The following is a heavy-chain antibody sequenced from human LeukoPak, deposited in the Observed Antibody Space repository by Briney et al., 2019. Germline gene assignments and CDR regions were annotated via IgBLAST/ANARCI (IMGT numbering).Heavy chain of an antibody. CDR3: ARSSAVNFYNY. Sequence: GGSLRLSCAASGFTYSSYWMSWVRQAPGKGLEWVANIKQDGGEKYYADSVKGRFTISRDNAKNSLYLQMNSLRAEDTAVYFCARSSAVNFYNYWGQGTLVSVSS. J-gene: IGHJ4*02. CDR1: GFTYSSYW. V-gene: IGHV3-7*01. CDR2: IKQDGGEK. D-gene: IGHD4-17*01.